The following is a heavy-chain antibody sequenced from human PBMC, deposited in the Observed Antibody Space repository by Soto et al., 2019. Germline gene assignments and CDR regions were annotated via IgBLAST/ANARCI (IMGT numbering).Heavy chain of an antibody. V-gene: IGHV4-31*03. D-gene: IGHD3-3*01. CDR1: GGSISSGGYY. CDR3: ARQGVVTTMAGFDY. CDR2: IYYSGST. Sequence: PSETLSLTCTVSGGSISSGGYYWSWIRQHPGKGLEWIGYIYYSGSTYYNPSLKSRVTISVDTSKNQFSLKLSSVTAADTAVYYCARQGVVTTMAGFDYWGQGTLVTVSS. J-gene: IGHJ4*02.